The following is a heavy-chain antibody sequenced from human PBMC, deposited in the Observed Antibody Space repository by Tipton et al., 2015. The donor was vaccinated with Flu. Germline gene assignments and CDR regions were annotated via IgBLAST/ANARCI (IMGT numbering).Heavy chain of an antibody. CDR2: IFHTGNT. CDR1: GYSISSDYY. V-gene: IGHV4-38-2*02. D-gene: IGHD3-16*01. CDR3: ARDTGWGSSYASHGPHFDI. Sequence: LRLSCAVSGYSISSDYYWGWIRQPPGKGLEWIGNIFHTGNTYYNSSLKSRVSISVDRSKNQFSLKVSSVTAADTAMYYCARDTGWGSSYASHGPHFDIWGQGTMVTVSS. J-gene: IGHJ3*02.